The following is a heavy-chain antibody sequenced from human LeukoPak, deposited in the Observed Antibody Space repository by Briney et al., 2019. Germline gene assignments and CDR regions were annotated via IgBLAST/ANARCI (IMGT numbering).Heavy chain of an antibody. J-gene: IGHJ5*02. CDR3: ARHRFDWLSPPPDQSYWFDP. CDR1: GGSISSSTDY. CDR2: IYYHENT. Sequence: SETLSLTCTVSGGSISSSTDYWGWIRQAPGKGLEWIGSIYYHENTYYNSSLKSRVTISVDTSKNQFSLKLSSVTAADTAVYYCARHRFDWLSPPPDQSYWFDPWGQGTLVTVSS. D-gene: IGHD3-9*01. V-gene: IGHV4-39*01.